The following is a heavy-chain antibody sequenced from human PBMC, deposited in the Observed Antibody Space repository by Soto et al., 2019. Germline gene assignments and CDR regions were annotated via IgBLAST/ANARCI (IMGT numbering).Heavy chain of an antibody. Sequence: QVQLQQWGAGLLKPSETLSLTCAVYGGSFRDYYWIWIRQAPGKGLEWIGEINQSGTTNYHPSLQSRVTMTVDTSHDRFSLTLSSVTAADTATYYCSRGRRKALAYTSWYFDLWGRGTLVTVSS. D-gene: IGHD1-1*01. J-gene: IGHJ2*01. V-gene: IGHV4-34*01. CDR1: GGSFRDYY. CDR2: INQSGTT. CDR3: SRGRRKALAYTSWYFDL.